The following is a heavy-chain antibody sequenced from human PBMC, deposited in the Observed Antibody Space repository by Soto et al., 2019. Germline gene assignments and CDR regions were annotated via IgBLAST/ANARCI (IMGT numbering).Heavy chain of an antibody. D-gene: IGHD3-10*01. CDR2: IIPILGIA. J-gene: IGHJ5*02. V-gene: IGHV1-69*02. Sequence: SVKVSCKASGGTFSSYTISWVRQAPGQGLEWMGRIIPILGIANYAQKFQGRVTITADKSTSTAYMELSSLRSEDTAVYYCARGILPHYYGSGYNWFDPWGQGTLVTVSS. CDR1: GGTFSSYT. CDR3: ARGILPHYYGSGYNWFDP.